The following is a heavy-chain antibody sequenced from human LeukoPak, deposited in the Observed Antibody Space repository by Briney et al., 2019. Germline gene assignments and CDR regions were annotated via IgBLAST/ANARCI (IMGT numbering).Heavy chain of an antibody. CDR1: GFTVSNNY. Sequence: GGSLRLSCAASGFTVSNNYMSWVRQAPGKGLEWVSVIYSGGSTYYADSVKGRFTISRDNSKNTLYLQMNSLRAEDTAVYYCARDVRIVTMVRGVIIPAFYYGMDVWGQGTTVTVSS. CDR3: ARDVRIVTMVRGVIIPAFYYGMDV. V-gene: IGHV3-66*01. D-gene: IGHD3-10*01. J-gene: IGHJ6*02. CDR2: IYSGGST.